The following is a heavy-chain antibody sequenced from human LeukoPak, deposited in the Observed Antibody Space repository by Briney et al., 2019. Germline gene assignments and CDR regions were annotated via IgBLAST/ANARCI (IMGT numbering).Heavy chain of an antibody. V-gene: IGHV1-46*01. CDR3: ARAARYCSGGSCYSPYYYYGMDV. CDR1: GYTFTSYY. CDR2: INPSGGST. D-gene: IGHD2-15*01. Sequence: ASVKVSCKASGYTFTSYYMHWVRQAPGQGLEWMGIINPSGGSTSYAQKFQGRVTMTRDTSTSTVYMELSSLRSEDTAVYYCARAARYCSGGSCYSPYYYYGMDVWGQGTMVTVSS. J-gene: IGHJ6*02.